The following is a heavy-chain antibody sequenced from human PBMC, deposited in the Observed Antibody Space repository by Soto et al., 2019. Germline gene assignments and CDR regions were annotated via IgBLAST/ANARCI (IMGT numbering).Heavy chain of an antibody. CDR3: ARGISGGPYP. J-gene: IGHJ5*02. D-gene: IGHD3-10*01. V-gene: IGHV4-59*01. CDR1: GGSISSYY. CDR2: IYYSGST. Sequence: PSETLSLTCTVSGGSISSYYWSWIRQPPGKGLEWIGYIYYSGSTNYNPSLKSRVTISVDTSKNQFSLKLSSVTAADTAVYYCARGISGGPYPWGQGTLVTVSS.